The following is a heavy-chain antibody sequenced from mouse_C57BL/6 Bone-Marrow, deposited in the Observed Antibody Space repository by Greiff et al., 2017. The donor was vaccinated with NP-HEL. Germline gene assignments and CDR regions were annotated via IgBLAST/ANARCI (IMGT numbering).Heavy chain of an antibody. Sequence: VKVVESGPELVKPGASVKISCKASGYAFSSSWMNWVKQRPGKGLEWIGRMYPGDGDTNYNGKFKGKATLTADKSSSTAYMQLSSLTSEDSAVYFCARRDYGNSFAYWGQGTLVTVSA. J-gene: IGHJ3*01. CDR1: GYAFSSSW. D-gene: IGHD2-1*01. CDR2: MYPGDGDT. CDR3: ARRDYGNSFAY. V-gene: IGHV1-82*01.